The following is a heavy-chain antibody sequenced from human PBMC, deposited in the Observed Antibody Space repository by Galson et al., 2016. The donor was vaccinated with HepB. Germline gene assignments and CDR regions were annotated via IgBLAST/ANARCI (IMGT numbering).Heavy chain of an antibody. J-gene: IGHJ6*02. V-gene: IGHV1-46*01. CDR2: INPEGGST. CDR1: GCNFISFH. CDR3: ARASLWFGELFSDGMDV. Sequence: SVKVSCKASGCNFISFHLHWVRQAPGQGLEWVGIINPEGGSTIHAQKFQGRVTITRDTSTSTVYQELSSLRSEDPAVYYCARASLWFGELFSDGMDVWGQGTTVTVSS. D-gene: IGHD3-10*01.